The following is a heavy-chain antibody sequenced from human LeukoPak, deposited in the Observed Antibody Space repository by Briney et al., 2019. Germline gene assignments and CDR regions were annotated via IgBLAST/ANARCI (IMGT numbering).Heavy chain of an antibody. Sequence: GGSLRLSCAASGFTFSSYAMHWVRQAPGKGLEWVAVISYDGSNKYYADSVKGRFTISRDNSKNTLYLQMNSLRAEDTAVHYCAREGGSYPAFQHWGQGTLVTVSS. CDR1: GFTFSSYA. CDR3: AREGGSYPAFQH. J-gene: IGHJ1*01. D-gene: IGHD1-26*01. V-gene: IGHV3-30*04. CDR2: ISYDGSNK.